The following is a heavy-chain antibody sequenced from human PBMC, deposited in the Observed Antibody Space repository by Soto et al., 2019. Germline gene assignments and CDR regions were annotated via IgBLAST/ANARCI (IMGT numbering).Heavy chain of an antibody. CDR2: IYPGDSDT. CDR3: ARAGYYGSGSYYKSSGYYYYYMDV. Sequence: PGESLKISCKGSGCSFTSYWIGWVRQMPGKGLEWMGIIYPGDSDTRYSPSFQGQVTISADKSISTAYLQWSSLKASDTAMYYCARAGYYGSGSYYKSSGYYYYYMDVWGKGTTVTVSS. V-gene: IGHV5-51*01. CDR1: GCSFTSYW. D-gene: IGHD3-10*01. J-gene: IGHJ6*03.